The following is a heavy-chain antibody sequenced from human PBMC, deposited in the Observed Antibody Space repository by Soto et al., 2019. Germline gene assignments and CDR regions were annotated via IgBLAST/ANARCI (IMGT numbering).Heavy chain of an antibody. CDR1: GYFFTSHY. V-gene: IGHV1-2*06. Sequence: QVQLVQSGAEVEKPGASVKVSCKTSGYFFTSHYIHWVRLAPGRGLEWMGRINPNNGDTNSPQKFQGRFTMTSDTSISTAYMEMSGLRSDDTALYYCEREITYGGGSFSLGLWGQGTLVTVSS. CDR3: EREITYGGGSFSLGL. CDR2: INPNNGDT. D-gene: IGHD3-10*01. J-gene: IGHJ4*02.